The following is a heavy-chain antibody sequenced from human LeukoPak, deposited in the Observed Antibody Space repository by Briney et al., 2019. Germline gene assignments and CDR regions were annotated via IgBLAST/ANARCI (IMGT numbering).Heavy chain of an antibody. CDR1: GGSFSGYY. CDR2: INHSGST. V-gene: IGHV4-34*01. CDR3: ARHVDTAMVTFDY. J-gene: IGHJ4*02. Sequence: SETLSLTCAVYGGSFSGYYWSWIRQPPGKGLEWIGEINHSGSTNYNPSHKSRVTISVDTSKNQFSLKLSSVTAADTAVYYCARHVDTAMVTFDYWGQGTLVTVSS. D-gene: IGHD5-18*01.